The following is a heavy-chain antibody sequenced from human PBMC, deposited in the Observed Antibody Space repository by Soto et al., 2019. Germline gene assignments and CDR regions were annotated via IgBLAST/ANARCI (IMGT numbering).Heavy chain of an antibody. D-gene: IGHD2-15*01. CDR1: GGSISSYY. J-gene: IGHJ6*02. Sequence: SETLSLTCTVSGGSISSYYWSWIRQPPGKGLEWIGYIYYSGITNYNPSLKSRVTISVDTSKNQFPLKLTSVTTADTAMYYCAAGGVRMDVWGQGTTVTVSS. CDR2: IYYSGIT. V-gene: IGHV4-59*01. CDR3: AAGGVRMDV.